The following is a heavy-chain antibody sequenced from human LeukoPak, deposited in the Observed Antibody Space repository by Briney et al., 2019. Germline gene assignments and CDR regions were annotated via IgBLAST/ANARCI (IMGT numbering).Heavy chain of an antibody. CDR2: IYSGGST. J-gene: IGHJ5*01. CDR3: AKDWGASGWYNWFDS. D-gene: IGHD6-19*01. CDR1: GFTVSSNY. Sequence: GGSLRLSCAASGFTVSSNYMSWVRQAPGKGLEWVSVIYSGGSTYYADSVKGRFTISRDNSKNTLYLQMNSLTTEDTAIYYCAKDWGASGWYNWFDSWGQGTQVTVSS. V-gene: IGHV3-53*05.